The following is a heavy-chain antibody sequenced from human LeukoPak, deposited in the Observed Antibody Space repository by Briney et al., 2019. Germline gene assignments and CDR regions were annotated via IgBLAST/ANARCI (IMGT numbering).Heavy chain of an antibody. CDR1: GLTFNNYA. CDR2: ISKSGDHT. V-gene: IGHV3-23*01. J-gene: IGHJ4*02. CDR3: ASWFYSSSSTDY. Sequence: GSLRLSCAVSGLTFNNYAMSWVRQAPGKGLEWVSAISKSGDHTYYAASAKGRFTIYRDNSKNTQYLQMNSLRAEDTAVYYCASWFYSSSSTDYWGQGTLVTVSS. D-gene: IGHD6-6*01.